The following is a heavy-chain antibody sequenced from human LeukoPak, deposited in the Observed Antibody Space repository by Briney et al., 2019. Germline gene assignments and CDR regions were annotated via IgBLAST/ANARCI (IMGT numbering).Heavy chain of an antibody. CDR3: ARRGYSYGYLLGYYYYGMDV. CDR2: ISYDGSNK. Sequence: PGRSLRLSCAASGFTFSSYAMHWVRQAPGKGLEWVAVISYDGSNKYYAGSVKGRFTISRDNSKNTLYLQMNSLRAEDTAVYYCARRGYSYGYLLGYYYYGMDVWGQGTTVTVSS. V-gene: IGHV3-30-3*01. CDR1: GFTFSSYA. D-gene: IGHD5-18*01. J-gene: IGHJ6*02.